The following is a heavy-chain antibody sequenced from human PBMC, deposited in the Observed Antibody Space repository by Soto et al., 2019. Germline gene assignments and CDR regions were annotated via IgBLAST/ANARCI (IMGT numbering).Heavy chain of an antibody. D-gene: IGHD6-13*01. V-gene: IGHV3-43D*04. CDR2: ISWDGGST. CDR1: GFTFDGYA. CDR3: AKGLSLSHSSSWFFQYYYYGMDV. J-gene: IGHJ6*02. Sequence: GGSLRLSCAASGFTFDGYAMHWVRQAPGKGLEWVSLISWDGGSTYYADSVKGRFTISRDNSKNSLYLQMNSLRAEDTALYYCAKGLSLSHSSSWFFQYYYYGMDVWGQGTTVTVSS.